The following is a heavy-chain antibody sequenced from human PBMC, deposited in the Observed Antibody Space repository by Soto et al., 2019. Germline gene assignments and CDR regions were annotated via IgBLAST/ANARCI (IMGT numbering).Heavy chain of an antibody. CDR3: ARDNGGYSYGVMDV. J-gene: IGHJ6*02. Sequence: GGSLRLSCAASGFTFSSYSMNWVRQAPGKGLEWVSSISSSSSYIYYADSVKGRFTISRDNAKNSLYLQMNSLRAEDTAVYYCARDNGGYSYGVMDVWGQGTTVTVSS. D-gene: IGHD5-18*01. V-gene: IGHV3-21*01. CDR2: ISSSSSYI. CDR1: GFTFSSYS.